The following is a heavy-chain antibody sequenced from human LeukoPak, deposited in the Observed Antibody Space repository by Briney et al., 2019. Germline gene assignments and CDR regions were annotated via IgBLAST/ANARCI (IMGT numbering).Heavy chain of an antibody. Sequence: SETLSLTCTVSGGSISGYYWSWIRQPPGKGLEWIGYIDYSGSTTYNPSLKSRVTISVDTSKNQFSLKLSSVTAADTAVYYCARGQYCGGDCYLAFGWFDPWGQGTLVTVSS. V-gene: IGHV4-59*12. D-gene: IGHD2-21*02. CDR1: GGSISGYY. J-gene: IGHJ5*02. CDR2: IDYSGST. CDR3: ARGQYCGGDCYLAFGWFDP.